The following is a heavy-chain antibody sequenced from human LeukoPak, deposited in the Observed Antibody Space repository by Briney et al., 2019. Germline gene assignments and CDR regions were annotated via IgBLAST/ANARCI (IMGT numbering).Heavy chain of an antibody. CDR1: GFTFSSYW. CDR3: AKDMGGYYYDSSGYKPNY. D-gene: IGHD3-22*01. V-gene: IGHV3-43*02. Sequence: GGSLRLSCAASGFTFSSYWMHWVRQAPGKGLEWVSLISGDGGSTYYADSVKGRFTISRDNSKNSLYLQMNSLRTEDTALYYCAKDMGGYYYDSSGYKPNYWGQGTLVTVSS. CDR2: ISGDGGST. J-gene: IGHJ4*02.